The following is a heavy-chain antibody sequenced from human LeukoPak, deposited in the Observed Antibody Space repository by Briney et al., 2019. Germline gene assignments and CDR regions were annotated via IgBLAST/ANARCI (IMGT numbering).Heavy chain of an antibody. V-gene: IGHV1-3*01. CDR2: INAGNGNT. Sequence: ASVKVTCKASGYTFTSYAMHWVRQAPGQRLEWMGWINAGNGNTKYSQKFQGRVTITRDTSASTAYMELSSLRSEDTAVYYCARDGFSGSYGWFDPWGQGTLVTVSS. CDR3: ARDGFSGSYGWFDP. J-gene: IGHJ5*02. D-gene: IGHD1-26*01. CDR1: GYTFTSYA.